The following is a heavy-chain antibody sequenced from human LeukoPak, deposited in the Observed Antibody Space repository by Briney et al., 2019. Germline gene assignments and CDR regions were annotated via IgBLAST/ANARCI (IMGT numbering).Heavy chain of an antibody. Sequence: SETLSLTCAVYGGSFSGYYWSWIRQPPGKGLEWIGEINHSGSTNYNPSLKSRVTISVDTSKNQFSLKLNSVTAADTAVYYCARSGADYIWGSYRFGSWFDPWGQGTLVTVSS. J-gene: IGHJ5*02. V-gene: IGHV4-34*01. D-gene: IGHD3-16*02. CDR1: GGSFSGYY. CDR3: ARSGADYIWGSYRFGSWFDP. CDR2: INHSGST.